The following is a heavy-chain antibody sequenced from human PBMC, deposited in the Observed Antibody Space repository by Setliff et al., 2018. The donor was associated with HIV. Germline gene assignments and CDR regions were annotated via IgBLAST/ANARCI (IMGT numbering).Heavy chain of an antibody. Sequence: LSLTCAVSTYSIRSGYYWGWIRQLPGKGLDWIGSIYHRGNTYYNPSLESRVSISIDTSKNEFSLRLKSVTAADTAVYYCARHVVKFCSSASCYGVGWFDPWGQGTPVTVS. CDR3: ARHVVKFCSSASCYGVGWFDP. V-gene: IGHV4-38-2*01. J-gene: IGHJ5*02. CDR1: TYSIRSGYY. D-gene: IGHD2-2*01. CDR2: IYHRGNT.